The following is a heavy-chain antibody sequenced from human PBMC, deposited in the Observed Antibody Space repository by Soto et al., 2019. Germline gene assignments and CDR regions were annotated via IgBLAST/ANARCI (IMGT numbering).Heavy chain of an antibody. Sequence: GGSQRLSCAASGFTFSNAWMSWVRQAPGKGLEWVGRIKSKTDGGTTDYAAPVKGRFTISRDDSKNTLYLQMNSLKTEDTAVYYCTTDHLSGYGSGSYYNAFDIWGQGTMVTVSS. CDR1: GFTFSNAW. J-gene: IGHJ3*02. CDR3: TTDHLSGYGSGSYYNAFDI. D-gene: IGHD3-10*01. CDR2: IKSKTDGGTT. V-gene: IGHV3-15*01.